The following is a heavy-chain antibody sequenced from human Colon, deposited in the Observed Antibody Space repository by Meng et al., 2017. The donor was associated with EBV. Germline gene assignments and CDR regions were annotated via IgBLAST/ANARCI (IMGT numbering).Heavy chain of an antibody. J-gene: IGHJ4*02. CDR3: ARGPSRWLQFSFDY. CDR2: IYDSGST. CDR1: GGSISSGGYY. V-gene: IGHV4-31*03. D-gene: IGHD5-24*01. Sequence: LHHDAGHGLGPPSQILSLSCTDSGGSISSGGYYWSWVRQHPGKGLEWIGYIYDSGSTYYNPSLKSRVTISIDTSKNQFSLKLSSVTAADTAVYYCARGPSRWLQFSFDYWGQGTLVTVFS.